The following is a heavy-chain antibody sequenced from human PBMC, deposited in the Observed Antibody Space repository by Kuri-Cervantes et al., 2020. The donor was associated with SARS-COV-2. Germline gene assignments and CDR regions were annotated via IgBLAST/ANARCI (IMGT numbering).Heavy chain of an antibody. CDR3: ARDIVVVPAASSDY. CDR2: INPSGGST. V-gene: IGHV1-46*01. CDR1: GYTFTSYY. D-gene: IGHD2-2*01. J-gene: IGHJ4*02. Sequence: ASVKVSCKASGYTFTSYYTHWVRQAPGQGLEWMGIINPSGGSTSYARKFQGRVTMTRDTSTSTVYMELSSLRSDDTAVYYCARDIVVVPAASSDYWGQGTLVTVSS.